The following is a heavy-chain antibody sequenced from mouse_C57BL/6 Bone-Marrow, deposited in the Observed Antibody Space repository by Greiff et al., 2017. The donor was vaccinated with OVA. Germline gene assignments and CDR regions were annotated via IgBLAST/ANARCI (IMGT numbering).Heavy chain of an antibody. D-gene: IGHD1-1*01. Sequence: VQLQQSGAELVRPGASVKLSCTASGFNIKDDYMHWVKQRPEQGLEWIGWIDPENGDTEYASKFQGKATITADTSSNTAYLQLSSLTSEDTAVYYCFYYYGSRYDFDVWGTGTTVTVSS. CDR1: GFNIKDDY. J-gene: IGHJ1*03. CDR2: IDPENGDT. V-gene: IGHV14-4*01. CDR3: FYYYGSRYDFDV.